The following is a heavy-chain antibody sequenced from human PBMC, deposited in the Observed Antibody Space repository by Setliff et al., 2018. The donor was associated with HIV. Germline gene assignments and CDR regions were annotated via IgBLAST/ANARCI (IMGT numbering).Heavy chain of an antibody. Sequence: ASVKVSCKASGNIFTTYGISWVRQAPGQGLEWMGWISASNDNTNYAQKFQGRVTMTTDTSTNTAYMELRSQRSDDTAVYYCAKDQDGLQFLEWLQPTFDIWGQGTMVTVSS. D-gene: IGHD3-3*01. CDR2: ISASNDNT. CDR3: AKDQDGLQFLEWLQPTFDI. J-gene: IGHJ3*02. CDR1: GNIFTTYG. V-gene: IGHV1-18*01.